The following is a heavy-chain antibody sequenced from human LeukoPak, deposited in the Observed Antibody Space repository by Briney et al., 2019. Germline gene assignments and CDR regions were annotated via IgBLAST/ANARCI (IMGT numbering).Heavy chain of an antibody. CDR3: ARQAGGY. CDR1: GGSISSSSYY. D-gene: IGHD6-25*01. CDR2: IYYSGST. V-gene: IGHV4-39*01. Sequence: SETLSLTCTVSGGSISSSSYYWGWIRQPPGKGLEWIGSIYYSGSTYYDPSLKSRVTISVDTSKNQFSLKLSSVTAADTAVYYCARQAGGYWGQGTLVTVSS. J-gene: IGHJ4*02.